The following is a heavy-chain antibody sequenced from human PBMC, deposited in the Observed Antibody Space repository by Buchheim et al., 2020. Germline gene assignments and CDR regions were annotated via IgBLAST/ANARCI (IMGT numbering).Heavy chain of an antibody. CDR1: GGSISSYY. CDR2: IYYSGST. Sequence: QVQLQESGPGLVKPSETLSLTCTVSGGSISSYYWSWIRQPPGKGLEWIGYIYYSGSTNYNPSLKSRVTISVDTSKNQFSLKLSSVTAEDTAVYYCARGTRDYYGMDVWGQGTT. V-gene: IGHV4-59*01. CDR3: ARGTRDYYGMDV. J-gene: IGHJ6*02.